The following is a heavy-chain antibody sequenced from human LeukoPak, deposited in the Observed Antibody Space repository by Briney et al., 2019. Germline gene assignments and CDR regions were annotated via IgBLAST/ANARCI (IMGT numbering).Heavy chain of an antibody. Sequence: GGSLRLSCAASGFTLSSYWMHWVRQAPGKGLVWVSRINSDGSSTSYADSVKGRFTISRDNAKNTLYLQMNSLRAEDTAVYYCTCIAARRGVDYWGQGTLVTVSS. CDR1: GFTLSSYW. V-gene: IGHV3-74*01. CDR2: INSDGSST. CDR3: TCIAARRGVDY. J-gene: IGHJ4*02. D-gene: IGHD6-6*01.